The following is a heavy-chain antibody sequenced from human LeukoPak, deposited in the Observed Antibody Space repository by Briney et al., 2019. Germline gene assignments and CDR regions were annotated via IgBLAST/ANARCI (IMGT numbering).Heavy chain of an antibody. D-gene: IGHD2-21*02. CDR3: TRHTVVTGPFDY. CDR1: GFTFSGSA. J-gene: IGHJ4*02. Sequence: GGSLRLSCAASGFTFSGSAMHWVRQASGKGLEWVGRIRSEANSYATAYAASVKGRFTISRDDSKNTAYLQMNSLKTEDTAVYYCTRHTVVTGPFDYWGQGTLVTVSS. V-gene: IGHV3-73*01. CDR2: IRSEANSYAT.